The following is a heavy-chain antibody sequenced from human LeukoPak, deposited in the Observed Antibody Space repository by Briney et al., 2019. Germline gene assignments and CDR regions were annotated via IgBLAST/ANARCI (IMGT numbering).Heavy chain of an antibody. J-gene: IGHJ4*02. D-gene: IGHD3-22*01. Sequence: PSETLSLTCTVSGASISNSYWSWIRQPPGKGLEWIGEINHSGSTNYNPSLKSRVTISVDTSKNQFSLKLSSVTAADTAVYYCARGNDSSGSWDYWGQGTLVTVSS. V-gene: IGHV4-34*01. CDR2: INHSGST. CDR3: ARGNDSSGSWDY. CDR1: GASISNSY.